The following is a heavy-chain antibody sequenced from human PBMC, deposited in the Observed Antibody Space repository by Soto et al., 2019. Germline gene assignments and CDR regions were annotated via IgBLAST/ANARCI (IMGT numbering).Heavy chain of an antibody. J-gene: IGHJ6*02. CDR1: GFSFPNYA. D-gene: IGHD2-2*01. CDR2: MSGSGGGT. V-gene: IGHV3-23*01. Sequence: PGGSLRLSCAASGFSFPNYAMHWVRQASGKGLEWVSSMSGSGGGTYYADSVKGRFTISRDNSKNTLYLQMNSLRAEDTGLYYCAGAYCSGTTCYGLYGMDVWGQGTTVTVSS. CDR3: AGAYCSGTTCYGLYGMDV.